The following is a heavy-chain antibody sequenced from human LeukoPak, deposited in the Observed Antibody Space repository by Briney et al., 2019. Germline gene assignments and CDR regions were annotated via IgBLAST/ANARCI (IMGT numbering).Heavy chain of an antibody. D-gene: IGHD3-10*01. J-gene: IGHJ4*02. CDR1: GFTFSSSA. CDR3: ARDYGSGSYPFDY. CDR2: IWYDGSNK. Sequence: GGSLRLSCAASGFTFSSSAMSWVRQAPGKGLEWVAVIWYDGSNKYYADSVKGRFTISRDNSKNTLYLQMNSLRAEDTAVYYCARDYGSGSYPFDYWGQGTLVTVSS. V-gene: IGHV3-33*08.